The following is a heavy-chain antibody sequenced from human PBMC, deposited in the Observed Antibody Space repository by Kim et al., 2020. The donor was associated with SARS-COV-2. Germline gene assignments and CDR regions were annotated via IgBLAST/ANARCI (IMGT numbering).Heavy chain of an antibody. J-gene: IGHJ4*02. CDR2: ISYDGSNK. V-gene: IGHV3-30-3*01. Sequence: GGSLRLSCAASGFTFSSYAMHWVRQAPGKGLEWVAVISYDGSNKYYADSVKGRFTISRDNSKNTLYLQMNSLRAEDTAVYYCARGGEQQLVIAYWGQGTL. CDR3: ARGGEQQLVIAY. CDR1: GFTFSSYA. D-gene: IGHD6-13*01.